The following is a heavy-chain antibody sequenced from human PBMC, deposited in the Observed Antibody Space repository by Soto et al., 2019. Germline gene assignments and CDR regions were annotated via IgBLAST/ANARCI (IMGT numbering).Heavy chain of an antibody. J-gene: IGHJ4*02. CDR1: GFTFSSYA. CDR2: MSSDGSNT. D-gene: IGHD5-18*01. CDR3: TKSHSTALVPYYFDY. V-gene: IGHV3-30*18. Sequence: VRLVESGGGVVQPGTSLRLSCAASGFTFSSYAIHWVRQAPGKGLEWVAFMSSDGSNTFYADSVRGRFTVSRDNSKSTLYLQMNGLMPEDTAVYYCTKSHSTALVPYYFDYWGQGTLVTVSS.